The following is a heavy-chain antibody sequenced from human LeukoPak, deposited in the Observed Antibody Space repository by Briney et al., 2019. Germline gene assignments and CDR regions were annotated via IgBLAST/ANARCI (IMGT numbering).Heavy chain of an antibody. D-gene: IGHD3-9*01. CDR1: GFTLSNNY. CDR3: AKEIYDILTGYSPGFDY. CDR2: IYSGGST. J-gene: IGHJ4*02. V-gene: IGHV3-66*02. Sequence: PGGSLRLSCAASGFTLSNNYMSWVRQAPGKGLEWVSVIYSGGSTYYADSVKGRFTISRDNSKNTLYLQMNSLRAEDTAVYYCAKEIYDILTGYSPGFDYWGQGTLVTVSS.